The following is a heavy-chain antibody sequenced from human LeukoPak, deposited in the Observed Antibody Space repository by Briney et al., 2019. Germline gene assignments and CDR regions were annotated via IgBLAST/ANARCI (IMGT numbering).Heavy chain of an antibody. CDR1: GGSISSYY. V-gene: IGHV4-59*01. Sequence: PSETLSLTCTVSGGSISSYYWSWIRQPPGKGLEWIGYIYYSGSTNYNPSLKSRVTISVDTSKNQFSLKLSSVTAADTAVYYCARVGGHSSSWYQADYWGQGTLVTVSS. CDR3: ARVGGHSSSWYQADY. CDR2: IYYSGST. J-gene: IGHJ4*02. D-gene: IGHD6-13*01.